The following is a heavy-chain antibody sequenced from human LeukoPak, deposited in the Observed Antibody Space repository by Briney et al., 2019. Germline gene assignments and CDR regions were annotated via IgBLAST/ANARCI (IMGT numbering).Heavy chain of an antibody. V-gene: IGHV3-30-3*01. CDR3: AREGIAAAGTLDY. CDR2: ISYDGSNK. J-gene: IGHJ4*02. CDR1: GFTFSSYA. D-gene: IGHD6-13*01. Sequence: GGSLRLSCAASGFTFSSYAMHWVRQAPGKGLEWVAVISYDGSNKYYADSVKGRFTISRDNSKNTLYLQMSSLRAEDTAVYYCAREGIAAAGTLDYWGQGTLVTVSS.